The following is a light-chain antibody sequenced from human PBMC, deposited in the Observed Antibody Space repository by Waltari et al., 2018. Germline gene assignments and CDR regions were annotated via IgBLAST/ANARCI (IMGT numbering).Light chain of an antibody. V-gene: IGKV1-9*01. CDR2: VAS. CDR1: QGINNH. CDR3: QQLNSYPFT. J-gene: IGKJ3*01. Sequence: DIQLTQSPSFLSASVGDRVTISCRASQGINNHLAWYQQKPGKAPKPLIYVASTLQSGVPSRFSGSGSGTEFTLTISSLQPEDLAIYYCQQLNSYPFTFGPGTKVDIK.